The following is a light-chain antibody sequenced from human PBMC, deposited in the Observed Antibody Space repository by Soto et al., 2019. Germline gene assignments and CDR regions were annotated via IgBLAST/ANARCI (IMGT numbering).Light chain of an antibody. Sequence: QSVLTQPASLSGSPGQSITISCTGTSSDIGAYDYVSWFQQHPGKAPKLMISEVNNRPSGVPDRFSGSKSGTSASLTISGPQSEDEAYYYCAAWDYSLSAYVFGTGTKVTVL. CDR1: SSDIGAYDY. CDR3: AAWDYSLSAYV. J-gene: IGLJ1*01. CDR2: EVN. V-gene: IGLV2-14*01.